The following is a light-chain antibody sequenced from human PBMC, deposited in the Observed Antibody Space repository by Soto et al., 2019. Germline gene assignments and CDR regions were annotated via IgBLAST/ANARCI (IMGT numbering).Light chain of an antibody. V-gene: IGKV1-9*01. J-gene: IGKJ4*01. CDR3: QQVYVYPST. CDR1: QGISSY. Sequence: IQLTQYPCSLSSSVGYRVTITCRASQGISSYLGWYQQKPGKAPNLLIYAASTLQSGVPSRFSGGGSGTDFTLTISSLQPEDFATYYCQQVYVYPSTFGGGTKVDNK. CDR2: AAS.